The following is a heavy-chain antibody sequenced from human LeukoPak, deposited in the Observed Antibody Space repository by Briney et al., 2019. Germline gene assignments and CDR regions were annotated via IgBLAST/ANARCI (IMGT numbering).Heavy chain of an antibody. CDR2: IRPDGSEA. J-gene: IGHJ4*02. V-gene: IGHV3-7*04. D-gene: IGHD3-16*01. Sequence: GGSLRLSSAASGFTFSSSWMTWVRQAPGKGLEWVAVIRPDGSEAAYVDSVIGRFTISRDNAKNSLFLQMISLRVEDTAVYYCTRDRAYKTFDYWGQGALVTVSS. CDR1: GFTFSSSW. CDR3: TRDRAYKTFDY.